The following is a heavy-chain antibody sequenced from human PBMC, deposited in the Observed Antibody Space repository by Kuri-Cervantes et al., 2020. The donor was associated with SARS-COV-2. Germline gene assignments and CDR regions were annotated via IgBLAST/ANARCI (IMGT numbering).Heavy chain of an antibody. J-gene: IGHJ4*02. CDR2: IKQDGSEK. CDR3: SRDRGYSGTSSPVY. D-gene: IGHD1-26*01. Sequence: GESLKISCAASGFTFSSYYMSWVRQAPGKGLEWVANIKQDGSEKYYVDSVKGRFTISRDNAKKSLFLQMNSLRAEDTAIYYCSRDRGYSGTSSPVYWGQGTLVTVSS. V-gene: IGHV3-7*01. CDR1: GFTFSSYY.